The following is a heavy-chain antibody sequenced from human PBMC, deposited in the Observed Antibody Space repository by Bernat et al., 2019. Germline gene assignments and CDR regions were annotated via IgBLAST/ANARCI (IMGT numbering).Heavy chain of an antibody. Sequence: QVQLVQSGAEVKKPGASVKVSCKASGYTFTSYAMHWVRQAPGQRLEWMGWINAGNGNTKYSQKFQGRVTITRDTSASTAYMELSSLRYEDTAVYYCARDSIYYYDSSGYPYYYYYYGMDVWGQGTTVTVSS. J-gene: IGHJ6*02. CDR2: INAGNGNT. V-gene: IGHV1-3*01. CDR3: ARDSIYYYDSSGYPYYYYYYGMDV. D-gene: IGHD3-22*01. CDR1: GYTFTSYA.